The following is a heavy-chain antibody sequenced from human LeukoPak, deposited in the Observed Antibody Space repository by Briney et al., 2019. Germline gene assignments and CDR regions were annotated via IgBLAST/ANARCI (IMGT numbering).Heavy chain of an antibody. Sequence: GGSLRLSCAASGFTFSNYATSWVRQSPGKGLEWVSAISNSGATTYFAESVKGRFTISRDNSKNSLYLHLNSLRVEDTAVYYCAKDRDTSTAKGFDHWGQGTLVTVSS. CDR3: AKDRDTSTAKGFDH. J-gene: IGHJ4*02. CDR2: ISNSGATT. CDR1: GFTFSNYA. V-gene: IGHV3-23*01. D-gene: IGHD4-17*01.